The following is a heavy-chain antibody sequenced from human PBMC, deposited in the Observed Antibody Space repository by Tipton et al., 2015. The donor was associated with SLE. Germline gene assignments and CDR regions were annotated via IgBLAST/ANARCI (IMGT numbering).Heavy chain of an antibody. D-gene: IGHD2-15*01. Sequence: GSLRLSCAASGFRFSKYAMSWVRQAPGKGLEWVSVIFTGGSTYYADSVRGRFTISRENSKNTLDLQMDSLRAEDTGIYYCAKGGAGGPFFDSWGQGTLVTVSS. J-gene: IGHJ4*02. CDR2: IFTGGST. CDR3: AKGGAGGPFFDS. CDR1: GFRFSKYA. V-gene: IGHV3-23*03.